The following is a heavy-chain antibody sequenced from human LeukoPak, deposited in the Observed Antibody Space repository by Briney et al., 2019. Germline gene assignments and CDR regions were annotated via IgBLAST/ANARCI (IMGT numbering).Heavy chain of an antibody. V-gene: IGHV3-48*04. CDR2: IVGSSSNI. Sequence: GGSLRLSCTASGFSFSTYSMNWVRQAPGKGLEWVSYIVGSSSNIYYADSVKGRFTISRDNAKNSLYLQMNSLRAEDTAVYYCATDSPETAAFDYWGQGTLVTVSS. D-gene: IGHD1-1*01. CDR1: GFSFSTYS. CDR3: ATDSPETAAFDY. J-gene: IGHJ4*02.